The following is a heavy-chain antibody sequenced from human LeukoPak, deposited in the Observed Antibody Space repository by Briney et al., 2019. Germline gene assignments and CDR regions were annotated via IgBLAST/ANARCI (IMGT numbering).Heavy chain of an antibody. D-gene: IGHD6-25*01. CDR2: INPSGGST. CDR3: ATAWYYYYGMDV. J-gene: IGHJ6*02. V-gene: IGHV1-46*01. CDR1: GYTFTSYY. Sequence: ASVKVSCKASGYTFTSYYMHWVRQAPGQGLEWMGIINPSGGSTSYAQKFQGRVTMTRDTSTSTVYMELSSPRSEDTAVYYCATAWYYYYGMDVWGQGTTVTVSS.